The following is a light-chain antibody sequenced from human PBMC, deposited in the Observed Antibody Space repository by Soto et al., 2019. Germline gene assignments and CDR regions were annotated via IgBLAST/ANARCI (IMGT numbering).Light chain of an antibody. CDR1: QSVSSN. V-gene: IGKV3-15*01. CDR2: GAS. CDR3: QQYNNWPYT. J-gene: IGKJ2*01. Sequence: EIVMTQSPATLSVSPGERAPLSCRASQSVSSNLVWYQQKPGQAPRLLIYGASTRATGIPARFSGSGSGTEFTLTISSLQSEDFALYYCQQYNNWPYTFGQGTKLEIK.